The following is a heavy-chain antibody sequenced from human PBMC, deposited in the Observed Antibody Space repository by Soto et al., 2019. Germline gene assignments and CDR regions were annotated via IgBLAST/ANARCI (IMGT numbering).Heavy chain of an antibody. CDR1: GVTFSTYA. Sequence: EVQLLESGGGLVQSGGSLRLSCIASGVTFSTYAMSWVRQAPGKGLEWVSAISGSGGSTYYADSVKGRFTISRDNSKNTLYLQMNSLRAEDTAVYYCAKQRAGFGSGSDTYYFDIWGQGTLVTVSS. CDR3: AKQRAGFGSGSDTYYFDI. V-gene: IGHV3-23*01. D-gene: IGHD3-10*01. J-gene: IGHJ4*02. CDR2: ISGSGGST.